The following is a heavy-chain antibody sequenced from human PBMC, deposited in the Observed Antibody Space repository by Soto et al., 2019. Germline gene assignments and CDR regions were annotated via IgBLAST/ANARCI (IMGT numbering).Heavy chain of an antibody. D-gene: IGHD4-17*01. Sequence: GGSLRLSCAASGFTFSSYGMHWVRQAPGKGLEWVAVIWYDGSNKYYADSVKGRFTISRDNSKNTLYLQMNSLRAEDTAVYYCARGGFDYGDYDYYYYYMDVWGKGTTVTVSS. CDR2: IWYDGSNK. CDR1: GFTFSSYG. J-gene: IGHJ6*03. V-gene: IGHV3-33*01. CDR3: ARGGFDYGDYDYYYYYMDV.